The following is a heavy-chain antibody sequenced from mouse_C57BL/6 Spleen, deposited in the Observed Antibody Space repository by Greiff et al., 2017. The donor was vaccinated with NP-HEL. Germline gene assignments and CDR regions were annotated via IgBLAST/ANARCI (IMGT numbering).Heavy chain of an antibody. V-gene: IGHV1-82*01. D-gene: IGHD4-1*01. CDR3: AVTGYYFDY. J-gene: IGHJ2*01. CDR2: IYPGDGDT. Sequence: QVQLQQSGPELVKPGASVKISCKASGYAFSSSWMNWVKQRPGKGLEWIGRIYPGDGDTNYNGKFKGKATLTADKSSGTAYMQLSSLTSEDSAVYFCAVTGYYFDYWGQGTTLTVSS. CDR1: GYAFSSSW.